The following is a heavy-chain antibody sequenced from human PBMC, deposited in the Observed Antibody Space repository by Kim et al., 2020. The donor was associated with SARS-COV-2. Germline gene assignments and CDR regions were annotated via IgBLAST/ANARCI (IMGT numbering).Heavy chain of an antibody. V-gene: IGHV3-23*01. Sequence: YYADSVKGRFTISRDNSKNTLYLQMNSLRAEDTAVYYCAKLWGEVGAPDYWGQGTLVTVSS. D-gene: IGHD1-26*01. J-gene: IGHJ4*02. CDR3: AKLWGEVGAPDY.